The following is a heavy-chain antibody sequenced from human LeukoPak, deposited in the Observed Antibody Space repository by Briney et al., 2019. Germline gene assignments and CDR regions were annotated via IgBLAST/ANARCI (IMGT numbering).Heavy chain of an antibody. CDR1: GYTFTSYG. Sequence: ASVKVSFKASGYTFTSYGISWVRQAPGQGLGWMGWISAYNGNTNYAQKLQGRVTMTTDTSTSTAYMELRSLRSDDTAVYYCARDIVGATSLDYWGQGTLVTVSS. D-gene: IGHD1-26*01. J-gene: IGHJ4*02. V-gene: IGHV1-18*01. CDR2: ISAYNGNT. CDR3: ARDIVGATSLDY.